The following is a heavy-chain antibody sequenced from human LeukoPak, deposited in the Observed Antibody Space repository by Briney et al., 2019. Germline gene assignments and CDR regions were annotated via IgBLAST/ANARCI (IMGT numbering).Heavy chain of an antibody. Sequence: PGGSLRLSCAASGFSFSMYSMAWVRQAPGKGLEWVSVINDRGGYIQDADSVKGRFTISRDNYQNTLFLQMNSLRAEDMAVYYCVRERDRGIDVADDFDYWGQGTLVTVSS. CDR3: VRERDRGIDVADDFDY. V-gene: IGHV3-23*01. CDR2: INDRGGYI. D-gene: IGHD6-19*01. J-gene: IGHJ4*02. CDR1: GFSFSMYS.